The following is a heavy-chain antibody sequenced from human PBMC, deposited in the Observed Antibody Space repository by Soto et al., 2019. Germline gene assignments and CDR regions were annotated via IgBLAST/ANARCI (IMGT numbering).Heavy chain of an antibody. D-gene: IGHD6-6*01. CDR1: GFTFSSYS. Sequence: GGSLRLSCAASGFTFSSYSMSWVRQAPGQGLEWVSAISGSGGNTYYADSVKGRFTISRDNSKNTLYLQMNSLRAEDTAVYYCAKLGQLDRVHGWFDPWGQGTLVTVSS. V-gene: IGHV3-23*01. CDR3: AKLGQLDRVHGWFDP. CDR2: ISGSGGNT. J-gene: IGHJ5*02.